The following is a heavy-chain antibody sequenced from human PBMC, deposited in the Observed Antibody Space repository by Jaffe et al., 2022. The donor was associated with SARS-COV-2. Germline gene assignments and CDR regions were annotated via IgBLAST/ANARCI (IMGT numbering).Heavy chain of an antibody. V-gene: IGHV4-59*01. CDR2: IYYSGST. J-gene: IGHJ4*02. CDR3: ARDPIRGYYFDY. D-gene: IGHD6-13*01. CDR1: GGSISSYY. Sequence: QVQLQESGPGLVKPSETLSLTCTVSGGSISSYYWNWIRQPPGKGLEWIGYIYYSGSTNYNPSLKSRVSISVDTSRNQFSLKLTSVTAADTAVYYCARDPIRGYYFDYWGQGTLVTVSS.